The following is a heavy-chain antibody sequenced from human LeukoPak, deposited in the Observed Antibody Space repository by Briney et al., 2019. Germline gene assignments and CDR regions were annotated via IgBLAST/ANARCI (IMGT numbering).Heavy chain of an antibody. CDR2: IYYSGST. CDR3: ARLVTIFGYAFDI. J-gene: IGHJ4*02. CDR1: GGSISSSSYY. D-gene: IGHD3-3*01. Sequence: SETLSLTCTVSGGSISSSSYYWGWIRQPPGKGLEWIGSIYYSGSTYYNPSLKSRVTISVDTSKNQFSLKLSSVTAADTAVYYCARLVTIFGYAFDIWGQGTLVTVSS. V-gene: IGHV4-39*01.